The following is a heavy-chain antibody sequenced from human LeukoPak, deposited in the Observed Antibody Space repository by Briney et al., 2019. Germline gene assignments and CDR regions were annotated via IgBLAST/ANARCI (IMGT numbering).Heavy chain of an antibody. D-gene: IGHD6-13*01. V-gene: IGHV3-11*06. CDR2: ISGTSSYT. CDR3: ARLGSIAAAGTPDY. Sequence: GGSLRLSCAASGFTFSDYYMSWIRQAPGKGLEWVSYISGTSSYTTYADSVKGGFTISRDNAKNSLYLQMNSLRGEDTAVYYCARLGSIAAAGTPDYWGQGTLVTVSS. CDR1: GFTFSDYY. J-gene: IGHJ4*02.